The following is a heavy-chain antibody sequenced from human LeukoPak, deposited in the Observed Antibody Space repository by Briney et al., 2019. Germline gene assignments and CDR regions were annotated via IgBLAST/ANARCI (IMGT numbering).Heavy chain of an antibody. J-gene: IGHJ6*04. CDR3: AKDFPYSSGWYGMDV. V-gene: IGHV3-30*18. CDR1: GFTVSSNY. CDR2: ISYDGSNK. Sequence: GGSLRLSCAASGFTVSSNYMSWVRQAPGKGLEWVAVISYDGSNKYYADSVKGRFTISRDNSKNTLYLQMNSLRAEDTAVYYCAKDFPYSSGWYGMDVWGKGTTVTVSS. D-gene: IGHD6-19*01.